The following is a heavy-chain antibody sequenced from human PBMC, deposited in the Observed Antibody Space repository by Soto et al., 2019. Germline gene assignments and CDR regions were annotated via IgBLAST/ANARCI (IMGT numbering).Heavy chain of an antibody. CDR2: ISAYNGNT. D-gene: IGHD3-10*01. Sequence: GSSLKVSCKTSGYTFTDYGISWVRQAPGQGLEWMGWISAYNGNTDYAQNFQGRVTVTTDTSTNTAYLVLRSLKSDDTAVYYCARDPRNYYGAIAVFDYWGQGTPVTVSS. V-gene: IGHV1-18*01. J-gene: IGHJ4*02. CDR1: GYTFTDYG. CDR3: ARDPRNYYGAIAVFDY.